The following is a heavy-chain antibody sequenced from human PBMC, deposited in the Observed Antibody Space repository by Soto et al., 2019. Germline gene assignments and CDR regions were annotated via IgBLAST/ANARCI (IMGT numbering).Heavy chain of an antibody. J-gene: IGHJ5*02. V-gene: IGHV4-59*13. CDR2: IYYTGNT. Sequence: TSETLSLTCTVSGGSISSYYWSWGRQPPGKGLEWIGHIYYTGNTNYHPSLKTRVTISVDTSTNRSSLRLRSVSAADTAVYYCARAQSFEFRNRFDPWGQGTLVTVSS. CDR3: ARAQSFEFRNRFDP. D-gene: IGHD3-10*01. CDR1: GGSISSYY.